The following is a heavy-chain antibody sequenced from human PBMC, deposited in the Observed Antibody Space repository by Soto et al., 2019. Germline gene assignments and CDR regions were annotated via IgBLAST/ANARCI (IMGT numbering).Heavy chain of an antibody. J-gene: IGHJ4*02. D-gene: IGHD6-19*01. CDR3: AREVGAVADY. CDR2: IWYDGSNK. Sequence: QVQLVESGGGVVQPGRSLRLSCAASGFTFSSYGMHWVRQAPGKGLEWVAVIWYDGSNKYYADSVKGRFTISRDNSKNTLYLQMNSLRAEDTAVYYYAREVGAVADYWGQGTLVTVSS. V-gene: IGHV3-33*01. CDR1: GFTFSSYG.